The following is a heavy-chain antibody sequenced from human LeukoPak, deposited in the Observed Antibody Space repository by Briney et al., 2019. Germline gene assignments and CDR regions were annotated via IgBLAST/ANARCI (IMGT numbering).Heavy chain of an antibody. V-gene: IGHV4-61*02. J-gene: IGHJ4*02. D-gene: IGHD3-3*01. CDR3: ARAGYDFWSGYPYYFDY. CDR1: GGSISSGSYY. CDR2: IYTSGST. Sequence: PSQTLSLTXTVSGGSISSGSYYWSRIRQPAGKGLEWIGRIYTSGSTNYNPSLKSRVTISVDTSKSQFSLKLSSVTAADTAVYYCARAGYDFWSGYPYYFDYWGQGTLVTVSS.